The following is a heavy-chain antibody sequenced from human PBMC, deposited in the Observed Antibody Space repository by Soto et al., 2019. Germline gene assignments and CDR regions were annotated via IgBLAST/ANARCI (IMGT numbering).Heavy chain of an antibody. CDR2: ISAYNGNT. CDR3: ASGAYYYAYYGMDV. V-gene: IGHV1-18*01. CDR1: GYTFTSYG. J-gene: IGHJ6*02. Sequence: ASVKVSCKASGYTFTSYGISWVRQAPGQGLEWMGWISAYNGNTNYAQKLQGRVTMTTDTSTSTAYMELRSLRSGDTAVYYCASGAYYYAYYGMDVWGQGTTVTVSS. D-gene: IGHD3-10*01.